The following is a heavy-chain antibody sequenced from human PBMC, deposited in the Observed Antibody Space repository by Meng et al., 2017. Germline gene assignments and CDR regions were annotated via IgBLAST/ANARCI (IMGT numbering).Heavy chain of an antibody. J-gene: IGHJ4*02. V-gene: IGHV4-4*02. CDR3: ARGRYSSGWDRFDY. CDR1: GGSISSGNW. Sequence: VQLQAWGPGRVKPAETLSLTCAVSGGSISSGNWSSWVRQPPGKGLEWIGEIYHSGSTNYNPSLKSRVTISVDKSKNQFSLKLSSVTAADTAVYYCARGRYSSGWDRFDYWGQGTLVTVSS. CDR2: IYHSGST. D-gene: IGHD6-19*01.